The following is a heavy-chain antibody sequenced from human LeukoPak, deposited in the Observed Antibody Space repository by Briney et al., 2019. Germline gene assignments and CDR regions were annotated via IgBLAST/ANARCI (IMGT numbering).Heavy chain of an antibody. CDR3: AREYSYGTTSLNWFDP. D-gene: IGHD5-18*01. CDR2: ISAYNGNT. V-gene: IGHV1-18*04. CDR1: GYTFTSYY. J-gene: IGHJ5*02. Sequence: PWASVKVSCKASGYTFTSYYMHWVRQAPGQGLEWMGWISAYNGNTNYAQEVQGRVTMTTDTSTSTSYMELKSLTSDDTAVYYCAREYSYGTTSLNWFDPWGQGTLVIVSS.